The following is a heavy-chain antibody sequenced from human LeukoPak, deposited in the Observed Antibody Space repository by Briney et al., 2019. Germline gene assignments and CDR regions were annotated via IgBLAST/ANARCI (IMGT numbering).Heavy chain of an antibody. V-gene: IGHV4-61*02. CDR3: ARDMTHPVGPSGFDP. Sequence: SETLSLTCTVSGGSISSNSYYWSWIRQPAGKGLEWIGRIYTSGSTDYNPSLKSRVTISVDTSKNQFSLKLSSVTAADTAVYYCARDMTHPVGPSGFDPWGQGTLVTVSS. J-gene: IGHJ5*02. CDR2: IYTSGST. CDR1: GGSISSNSYY. D-gene: IGHD2-2*01.